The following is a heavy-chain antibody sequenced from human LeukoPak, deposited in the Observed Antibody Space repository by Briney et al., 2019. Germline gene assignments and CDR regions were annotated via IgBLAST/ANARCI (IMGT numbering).Heavy chain of an antibody. CDR3: ARDKMGATFDY. D-gene: IGHD1-26*01. CDR1: GFTFSSYA. J-gene: IGHJ4*02. CDR2: ISYDGSNK. V-gene: IGHV3-30-3*01. Sequence: GRSLRLSSAASGFTFSSYAMHWVRQAPGKGLEWVAVISYDGSNKYYADSVKGRFTISRDNSKNTLYLQMNSLRAEDTAVYYCARDKMGATFDYWGQGTLVTVSS.